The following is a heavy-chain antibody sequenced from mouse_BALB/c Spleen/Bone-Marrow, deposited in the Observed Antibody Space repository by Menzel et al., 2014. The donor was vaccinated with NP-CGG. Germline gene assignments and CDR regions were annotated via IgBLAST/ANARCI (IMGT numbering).Heavy chain of an antibody. J-gene: IGHJ3*01. CDR3: ARYHYGYDGFAY. Sequence: QVQLQQSGAELAKPGASVKMSCKASGYTFXSYWMHWVKQRPGQGLEWIGYINPSTGYTEYNQKFKDKATLTADKSSSTAYMQLSSLTSEDSAVYYCARYHYGYDGFAYWGQGTLVTVSA. V-gene: IGHV1-7*01. D-gene: IGHD2-2*01. CDR2: INPSTGYT. CDR1: GYTFXSYW.